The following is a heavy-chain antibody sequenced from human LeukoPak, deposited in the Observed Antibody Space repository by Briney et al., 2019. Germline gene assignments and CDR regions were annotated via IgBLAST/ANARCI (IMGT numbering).Heavy chain of an antibody. J-gene: IGHJ3*01. Sequence: GASVKVSCQASGYTFPRYGISWVRQPPAQGLERLAWRSVNNVDTKYAHRFQGRVTMTTDPATSPVYMEVGSLSSDDPAVYYWGIQCSSNGSYRGAVQTWAPGPMVTVPS. D-gene: IGHD2-2*01. V-gene: IGHV1-18*01. CDR1: GYTFPRYG. CDR3: GIQCSSNGSYRGAVQT. CDR2: RSVNNVDT.